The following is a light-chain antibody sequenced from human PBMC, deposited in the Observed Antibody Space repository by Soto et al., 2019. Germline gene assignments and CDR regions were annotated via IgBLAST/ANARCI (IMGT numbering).Light chain of an antibody. CDR2: DGS. Sequence: EIVMTQSPDTVYVSPGERATLSCRASQSVRSNLAWYQHKPGQAPRLLIYDGSTRALGIPARFSGSESGTEFTLPISSLQSEDFAVYFCQQYDDWPITFGQGTRLEI. CDR3: QQYDDWPIT. CDR1: QSVRSN. J-gene: IGKJ5*01. V-gene: IGKV3-15*01.